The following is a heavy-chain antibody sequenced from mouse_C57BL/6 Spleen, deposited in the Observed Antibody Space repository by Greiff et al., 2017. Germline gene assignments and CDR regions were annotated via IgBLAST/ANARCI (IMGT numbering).Heavy chain of an antibody. D-gene: IGHD4-1*01. CDR2: IYPGSGNT. CDR3: ARGTGTWAWFAY. Sequence: VQLQQSGAELVRPGASVKLSCKASGYTFTDYYINWVKQRPGQGLEWIARIYPGSGNTYYNEKFKGKATLTAEKSSSTAYMQLSSLTSEDSAVYFCARGTGTWAWFAYWGQGTLVTVSA. J-gene: IGHJ3*01. V-gene: IGHV1-76*01. CDR1: GYTFTDYY.